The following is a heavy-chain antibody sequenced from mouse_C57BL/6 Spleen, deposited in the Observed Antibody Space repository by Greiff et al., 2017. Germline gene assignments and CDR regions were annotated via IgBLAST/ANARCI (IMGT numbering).Heavy chain of an antibody. CDR2: INPNYGTT. V-gene: IGHV1-39*01. Sequence: LQESGPELVKPGASVKISCKASGYSFTDYNMNWVKQSNGKSLEWIGVINPNYGTTSYNQKFKGKATLTVDQSSSTAYMQLNSLTSEDSAVYYCARGDGSSYNYAMDYWGQGTSVTVSS. CDR1: GYSFTDYN. J-gene: IGHJ4*01. D-gene: IGHD1-1*01. CDR3: ARGDGSSYNYAMDY.